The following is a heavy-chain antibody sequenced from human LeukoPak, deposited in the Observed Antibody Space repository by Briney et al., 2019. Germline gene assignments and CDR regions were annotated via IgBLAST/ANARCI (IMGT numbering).Heavy chain of an antibody. D-gene: IGHD2-2*01. Sequence: AGGSLRLSCAASGFTFSSYGMQWVRQAPGKGLEWVAFIRYDGSNKYYADSVKGRFTISRDNSKNTLYLQMNSLRAEDTAVYYCAKVGCSSTSCYPGDYWGQGTLVTVSS. CDR3: AKVGCSSTSCYPGDY. V-gene: IGHV3-30*02. CDR1: GFTFSSYG. J-gene: IGHJ4*02. CDR2: IRYDGSNK.